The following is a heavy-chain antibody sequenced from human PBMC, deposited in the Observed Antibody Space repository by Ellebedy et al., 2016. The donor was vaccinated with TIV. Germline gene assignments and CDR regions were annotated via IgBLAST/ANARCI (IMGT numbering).Heavy chain of an antibody. V-gene: IGHV3-48*01. J-gene: IGHJ4*02. CDR3: ARQWRGQRGVWIFDY. Sequence: GESLKISCAASGFTLSYYTLNWVRQAPGKGLEWLAYISTGTGRSTIYYADSVKGRFTISRDNSKNTLYLQMNSLRAEDTAVYYCARQWRGQRGVWIFDYWGQGTLVTVSS. CDR1: GFTLSYYT. D-gene: IGHD5-12*01. CDR2: ISTGTGRSTI.